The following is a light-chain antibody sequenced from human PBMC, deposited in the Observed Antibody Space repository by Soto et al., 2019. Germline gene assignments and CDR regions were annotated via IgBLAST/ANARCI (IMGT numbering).Light chain of an antibody. CDR2: TAS. Sequence: EIVLTQSPGTLSLSPRERATLSCRASQSVSSNYLAWYQQKPGQAPRLLIYTASGRATGIPDRFSGSGSGTDFTLTISRLEPEDFAVYYCQQYGTSPWTFGQGTKVEIK. CDR3: QQYGTSPWT. CDR1: QSVSSNY. J-gene: IGKJ1*01. V-gene: IGKV3-20*01.